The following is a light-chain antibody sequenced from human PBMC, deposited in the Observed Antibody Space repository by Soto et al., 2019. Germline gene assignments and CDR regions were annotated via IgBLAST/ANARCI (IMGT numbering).Light chain of an antibody. V-gene: IGLV1-40*01. CDR3: QSCDCSLSGPYLV. CDR1: SCNIGAGYD. Sequence: QSVLTQPPSVSGAPGQRVTISCIGSSCNIGAGYDVHWYQQLPGTAPKLLIYGNSNRPSGVPDRFSGSKSGTSASLAITGLQAEDEADYYCQSCDCSLSGPYLVFGGGTKLTVL. CDR2: GNS. J-gene: IGLJ2*01.